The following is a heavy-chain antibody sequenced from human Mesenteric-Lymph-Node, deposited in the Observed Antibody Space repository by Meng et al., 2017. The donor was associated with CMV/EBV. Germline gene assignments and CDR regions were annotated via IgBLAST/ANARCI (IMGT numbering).Heavy chain of an antibody. CDR3: TTEGSGSELDY. J-gene: IGHJ4*02. D-gene: IGHD3-10*01. V-gene: IGHV3-15*01. CDR2: IKSNTDGRTT. Sequence: CAASGFTFSNAWMGWVRQAPGRGLGWVGRIKSNTDGRTTDYAAPVKGRFTISRDDSKNTLYLQMNSLKTEDTAVYYCTTEGSGSELDYWGQGTLVTVSS. CDR1: GFTFSNAW.